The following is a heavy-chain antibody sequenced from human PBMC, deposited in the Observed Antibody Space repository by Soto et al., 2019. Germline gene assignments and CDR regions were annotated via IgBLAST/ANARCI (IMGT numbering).Heavy chain of an antibody. D-gene: IGHD3-22*01. Sequence: SLKVSCKASGGTFSSYAISWVRQAPGQGLEWMGGIIPIFGTANYAQKFQGRVMITADESTSTAYMELSSLRSEDTAVYYCARDRRTYYYDSSGYRYFDYWGQGTLVTVSS. CDR3: ARDRRTYYYDSSGYRYFDY. J-gene: IGHJ4*02. V-gene: IGHV1-69*13. CDR2: IIPIFGTA. CDR1: GGTFSSYA.